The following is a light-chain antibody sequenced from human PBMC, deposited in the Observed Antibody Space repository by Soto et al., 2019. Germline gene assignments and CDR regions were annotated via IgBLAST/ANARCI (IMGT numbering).Light chain of an antibody. CDR3: SSYTSSSTLV. J-gene: IGLJ1*01. CDR2: DVS. V-gene: IGLV2-14*01. CDR1: SSDVGGHNS. Sequence: QSALTQPASVSGSPGQSITISCTGTSSDVGGHNSVAWYQHNPGQAPKLMIYDVSNRPSGVSSRFSGSKSGNTASLSISGLQAEDEADYYCSSYTSSSTLVFGTGTKVTVL.